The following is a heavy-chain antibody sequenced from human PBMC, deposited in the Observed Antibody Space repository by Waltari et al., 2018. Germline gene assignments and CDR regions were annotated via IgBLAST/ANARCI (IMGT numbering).Heavy chain of an antibody. CDR1: GYTFTNSY. Sequence: QVQLVQSGAEVKKPGASVKVSCKASGYTFTNSYIHWVRHAPGQGLEWMGWINPSSGATDYAQKFQGRVTMTRDTSNSTAYMELSRLSSDDTAVYYCARTNWFDPWGQGTLVTVSS. J-gene: IGHJ5*02. CDR3: ARTNWFDP. V-gene: IGHV1-2*02. CDR2: INPSSGAT.